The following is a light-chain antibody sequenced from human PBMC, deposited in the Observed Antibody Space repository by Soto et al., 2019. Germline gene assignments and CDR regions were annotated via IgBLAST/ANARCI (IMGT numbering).Light chain of an antibody. CDR2: GTS. CDR1: QSIDSSY. V-gene: IGKV3-20*01. Sequence: ENVLTQSPGTLSLSPGERATLSCRASQSIDSSYLAWYQQKPGQAPRPLIYGTSSRATGIPGRFSGSGSGTDFTLTINGLEPEDFALYDCQQYDNSVYSSGRGTKLEIK. CDR3: QQYDNSVYS. J-gene: IGKJ2*01.